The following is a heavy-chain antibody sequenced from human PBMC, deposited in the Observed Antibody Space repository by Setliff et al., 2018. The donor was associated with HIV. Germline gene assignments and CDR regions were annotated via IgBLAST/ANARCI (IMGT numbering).Heavy chain of an antibody. V-gene: IGHV1-18*04. CDR1: GYTFTAYG. CDR2: MSAYSGDT. Sequence: ASVKVSCKASGYTFTAYGITWVRQAPGQGLEWMGWMSAYSGDTKYAQKIQGRVNMTRDTSTDTAYVELRSLRFDDTAPYYCVRGYYYDKTGYGTFDIWGQGTVVTVSS. CDR3: VRGYYYDKTGYGTFDI. J-gene: IGHJ3*02. D-gene: IGHD3-22*01.